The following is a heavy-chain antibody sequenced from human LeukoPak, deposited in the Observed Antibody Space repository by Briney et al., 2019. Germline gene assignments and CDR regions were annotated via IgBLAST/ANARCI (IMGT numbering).Heavy chain of an antibody. J-gene: IGHJ4*02. CDR1: GFTFSSYS. V-gene: IGHV3-21*01. CDR2: ISSSSSYI. D-gene: IGHD6-13*01. Sequence: PGGSLRLSCAAFGFTFSSYSMNWVRQAPGKGLEWVSSISSSSSYIYYADSVKGRFTISRDNAKNSLYLQMNSLRAEDTAVYYCARDPSSSWYFDYWGQGTLVTVSS. CDR3: ARDPSSSWYFDY.